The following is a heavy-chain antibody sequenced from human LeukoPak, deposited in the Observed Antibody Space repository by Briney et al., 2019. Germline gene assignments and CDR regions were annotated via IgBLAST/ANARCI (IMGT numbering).Heavy chain of an antibody. CDR2: IQHSGST. J-gene: IGHJ4*02. V-gene: IGHV4-38-2*01. Sequence: PSETLSLTCAVSGYSISRGYHWGWIRQPPGKGLEWIGSIQHSGSTYYNSSLKSRVTISVDTSKSQFSLKVSSVTAADTAVYYCARVNWNPDYWGQGTLVTVSS. CDR1: GYSISRGYH. D-gene: IGHD1-1*01. CDR3: ARVNWNPDY.